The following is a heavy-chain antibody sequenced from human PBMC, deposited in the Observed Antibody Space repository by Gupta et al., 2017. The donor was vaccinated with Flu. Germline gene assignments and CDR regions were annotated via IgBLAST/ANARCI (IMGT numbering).Heavy chain of an antibody. J-gene: IGHJ6*02. CDR3: ARETGPYIAVAGYYYYGMDV. V-gene: IGHV1-18*01. D-gene: IGHD6-19*01. Sequence: QVQLVQSGAEVKKPGASVKVSCKASGYTFTSYGISWVRQAPGQGLEWMGWISAYNGNTNYAQKLQGRVTMTTDTSTSTAYMELRSLRSDDTAVYYCARETGPYIAVAGYYYYGMDVWGQGTTVTVSS. CDR1: GYTFTSYG. CDR2: ISAYNGNT.